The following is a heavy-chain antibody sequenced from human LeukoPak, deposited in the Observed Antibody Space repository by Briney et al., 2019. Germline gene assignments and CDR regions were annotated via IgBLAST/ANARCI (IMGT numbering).Heavy chain of an antibody. CDR2: IYYSGST. CDR3: ARASYSSSWYPFHY. J-gene: IGHJ4*02. D-gene: IGHD6-13*01. Sequence: PSETLSLTCTVSGGSISSSSYYWGWIRQPPGKGLEWIGSIYYSGSTYYNPSLKSRVTISVDTSKNQFSLKLSSVTAADTAVYYCARASYSSSWYPFHYWGQGTLVTVSS. CDR1: GGSISSSSYY. V-gene: IGHV4-39*07.